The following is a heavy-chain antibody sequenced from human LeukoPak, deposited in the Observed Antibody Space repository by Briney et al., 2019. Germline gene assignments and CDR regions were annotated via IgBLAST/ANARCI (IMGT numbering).Heavy chain of an antibody. D-gene: IGHD4-17*01. CDR2: IYPDDSDT. CDR1: GYSFTSYW. J-gene: IGHJ4*02. Sequence: GESLKISCKVFGYSFTSYWIGWVRQMPGKGLEWVGIIYPDDSDTRYSPSVQDQVTISADKSISTAYLQWSSLKASDTAMYYCARHDPGGDYFIDDWGQGTLVTVSS. V-gene: IGHV5-51*01. CDR3: ARHDPGGDYFIDD.